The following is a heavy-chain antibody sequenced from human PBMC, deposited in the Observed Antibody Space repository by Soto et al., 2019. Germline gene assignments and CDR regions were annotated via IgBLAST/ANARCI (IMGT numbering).Heavy chain of an antibody. V-gene: IGHV4-34*01. CDR2: INHSGST. J-gene: IGHJ5*02. CDR3: ARSGGGYCSSTSCLNWFDP. CDR1: GGSFSDYY. Sequence: PSETLSLTCAVYGGSFSDYYWSWIRQPPGKGLEWIGEINHSGSTNYNPSLKSRVTISVDTSKTQFSLKLSSVTAADTAVYYCARSGGGYCSSTSCLNWFDPWGQGTLVTVSS. D-gene: IGHD2-2*01.